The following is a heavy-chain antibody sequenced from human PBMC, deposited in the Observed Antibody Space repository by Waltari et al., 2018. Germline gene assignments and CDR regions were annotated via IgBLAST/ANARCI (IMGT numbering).Heavy chain of an antibody. D-gene: IGHD3-22*01. Sequence: QVQLQEWGAGLLKPSETLSLTCAVYGGSFRDYYWTWIRQPPGEGLEWIGEINHSGSTKYNPSLKSRVTMSVDTSKSQFALKLTSVTAADTAMYYCARTTFYFDSDGSYYVYSSDYWGQGALVTVSS. CDR1: GGSFRDYY. J-gene: IGHJ4*02. CDR2: INHSGST. CDR3: ARTTFYFDSDGSYYVYSSDY. V-gene: IGHV4-34*02.